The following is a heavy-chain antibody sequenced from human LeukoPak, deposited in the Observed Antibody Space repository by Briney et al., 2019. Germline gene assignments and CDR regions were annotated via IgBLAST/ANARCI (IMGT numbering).Heavy chain of an antibody. V-gene: IGHV1-18*01. J-gene: IGHJ6*02. CDR3: ARDDGLLWFGFLGYGMDV. D-gene: IGHD3-10*01. CDR1: GYTFTSYG. Sequence: ASVKVSCKASGYTFTSYGISRVRQAPGQGLEWMGWISAYNGNTNYAQKLQGRVTMTTDTSTSTAYMELRSLRSDDTAVYYCARDDGLLWFGFLGYGMDVWGQGTTVTVSS. CDR2: ISAYNGNT.